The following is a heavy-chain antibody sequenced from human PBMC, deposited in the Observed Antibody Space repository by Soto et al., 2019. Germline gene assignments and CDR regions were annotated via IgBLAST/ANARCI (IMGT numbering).Heavy chain of an antibody. CDR3: ARGAAAGGNFDY. V-gene: IGHV3-11*01. CDR1: GFTFSDYY. Sequence: LRLSCAASGFTFSDYYMNWIRQAPGKGLEWLSSISSGGSSIHYADSVKGRFTISRDNARNSLSLQMNSLRAADTAVYYCARGAAAGGNFDYWGQGTLVTVSS. CDR2: ISSGGSSI. J-gene: IGHJ4*02. D-gene: IGHD6-13*01.